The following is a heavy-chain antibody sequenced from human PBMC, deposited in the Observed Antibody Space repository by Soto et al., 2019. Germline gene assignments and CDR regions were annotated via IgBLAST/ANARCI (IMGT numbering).Heavy chain of an antibody. V-gene: IGHV4-30-2*01. J-gene: IGHJ5*02. D-gene: IGHD2-2*01. CDR2: IYHSGST. CDR1: GGSISSGGYS. CDR3: ARGGRYCSSTSCYPNWFDP. Sequence: SETLSLTCAVSGGSISSGGYSWSWIRQPPGKGLEWIGYIYHSGSTYYNPSLKSRVTIPVDRSKNQFSLKLSSVTAADTAVYYCARGGRYCSSTSCYPNWFDPWGQGTLVTVSS.